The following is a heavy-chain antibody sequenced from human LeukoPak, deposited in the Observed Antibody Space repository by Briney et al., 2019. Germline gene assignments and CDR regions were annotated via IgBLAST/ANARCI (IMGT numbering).Heavy chain of an antibody. CDR2: IIPILGIA. J-gene: IGHJ6*02. D-gene: IGHD3-9*01. Sequence: ASVKVSCKASGGTFSSYAISWVRQAPGQGLEWMGGIIPILGIANYAQKFQGRVTITADKSTSTAYMELSSLRSEDTAVYYCTGGYTLYDILTGYQTYGMGVWGQGTTVTVSS. V-gene: IGHV1-69*10. CDR1: GGTFSSYA. CDR3: TGGYTLYDILTGYQTYGMGV.